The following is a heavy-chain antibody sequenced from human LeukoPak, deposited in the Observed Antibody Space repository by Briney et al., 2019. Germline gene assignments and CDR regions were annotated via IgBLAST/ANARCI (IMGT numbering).Heavy chain of an antibody. CDR1: GYTFTSYG. J-gene: IGHJ4*02. V-gene: IGHV1-18*01. CDR3: VRDYSYVPDY. Sequence: ASVKVSCKASGYTFTSYGISWVRQAPGQGLEWMGWISAYNGETNYAPKFQGRLTMTTDTSTSTAYMELRSLTSDDTAVYYCVRDYSYVPDYWGQETLVTVSS. CDR2: ISAYNGET. D-gene: IGHD5-18*01.